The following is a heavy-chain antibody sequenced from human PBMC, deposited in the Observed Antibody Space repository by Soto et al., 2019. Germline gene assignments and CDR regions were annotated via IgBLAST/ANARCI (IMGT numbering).Heavy chain of an antibody. V-gene: IGHV1-18*01. CDR2: ISAYNGHT. CDR1: GYTFTSYG. J-gene: IGHJ4*02. CDR3: AAGWFGEFVYYFDY. D-gene: IGHD3-10*01. Sequence: QVQLVQSGAEVKKPGASVKVSCKASGYTFTSYGISWVRQAPGQGLEWMGWISAYNGHTNYAQKLQGRVTMTTDTSTSRAHTEPRSLRSDDTAVYYCAAGWFGEFVYYFDYWGQGTLVTVSS.